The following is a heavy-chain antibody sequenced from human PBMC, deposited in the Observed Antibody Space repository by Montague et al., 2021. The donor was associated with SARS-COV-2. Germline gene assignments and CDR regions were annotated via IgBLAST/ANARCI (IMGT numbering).Heavy chain of an antibody. CDR2: ISSSSSYI. V-gene: IGHV3-21*01. J-gene: IGHJ5*02. Sequence: SLRLSCAASGFTFSRYSMNWVRQAPGKGLEWASSISSSSSYIYYADSVKGRFTISRDNAKNSLYLQMNSLRAEDTAVYYCARDLVATIMSGWFDPWGQGTLVTVSS. CDR1: GFTFSRYS. D-gene: IGHD5-12*01. CDR3: ARDLVATIMSGWFDP.